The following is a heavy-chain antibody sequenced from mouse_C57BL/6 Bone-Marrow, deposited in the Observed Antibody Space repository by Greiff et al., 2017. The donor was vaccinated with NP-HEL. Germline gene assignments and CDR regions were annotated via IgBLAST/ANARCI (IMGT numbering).Heavy chain of an antibody. D-gene: IGHD1-1*01. V-gene: IGHV5-15*01. Sequence: EVKLMESGGGLVQPGGSLKLSCAASGFTFSDYGMAWVRQAPRQGPEWVAFISNLAYSIYYADTVTGRFTIARENAKNTLYLEMSSLRSEDTAMYYCARYYYGLFDYWGQGTTLTVSS. CDR3: ARYYYGLFDY. J-gene: IGHJ2*01. CDR1: GFTFSDYG. CDR2: ISNLAYSI.